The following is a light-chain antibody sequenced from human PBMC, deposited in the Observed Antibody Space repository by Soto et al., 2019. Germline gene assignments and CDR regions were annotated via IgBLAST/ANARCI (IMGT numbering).Light chain of an antibody. CDR1: SSDVGSYNF. CDR2: EGS. J-gene: IGLJ3*02. Sequence: QSALTRPASVSGSPGQSITISCTGTSSDVGSYNFVSWYQQHPGKAPKLMIYEGSKRPSGVSNRFSGSKSGNTASLTISGLQAEDEADYYCCSYAGDSAWVFGGGTKVTVL. V-gene: IGLV2-23*01. CDR3: CSYAGDSAWV.